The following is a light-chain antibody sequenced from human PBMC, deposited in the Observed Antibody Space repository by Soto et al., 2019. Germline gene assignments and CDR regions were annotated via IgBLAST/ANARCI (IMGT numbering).Light chain of an antibody. CDR3: SSYTSTMTNV. V-gene: IGLV2-14*03. CDR2: DVV. J-gene: IGLJ1*01. Sequence: QSALTQPDSVSGSPGQTITISRTGTSSDVGGFNSVSWYQLRPGTAPKLILYDVVDRPSGVSYRFSGSKSGNTASLTISGLQAAYEADYFCSSYTSTMTNVFGSGTKLTVL. CDR1: SSDVGGFNS.